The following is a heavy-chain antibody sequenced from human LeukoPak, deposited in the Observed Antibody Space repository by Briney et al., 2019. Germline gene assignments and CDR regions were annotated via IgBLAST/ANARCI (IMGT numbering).Heavy chain of an antibody. J-gene: IGHJ4*02. V-gene: IGHV3-30*03. CDR2: ISYDGSNK. Sequence: PGGSLRLSCAASGFTFSSYGMHWVRQAPGKGLEWVAVISYDGSNKYYADSVKGRFTISRDNSKNTLYLQMNSLRAEDTAVYYCARDLGNYDSSGYYPRWGQGTLVTVSS. D-gene: IGHD3-22*01. CDR1: GFTFSSYG. CDR3: ARDLGNYDSSGYYPR.